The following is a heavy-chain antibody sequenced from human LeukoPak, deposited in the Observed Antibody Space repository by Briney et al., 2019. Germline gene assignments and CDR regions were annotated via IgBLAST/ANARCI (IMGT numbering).Heavy chain of an antibody. CDR2: IKQDGSEK. V-gene: IGHV3-7*01. J-gene: IGHJ4*02. D-gene: IGHD2-21*02. CDR1: GFTFSSYW. CDR3: ATFCGGDCSLPNDY. Sequence: GGSLRLSCAASGFTFSSYWMSWVRQAPGKGLEWVANIKQDGSEKYYVDSVKGRFTISRDNAKNSLYLQMNTLTAEDTAVYYCATFCGGDCSLPNDYWGQGTLVTVSS.